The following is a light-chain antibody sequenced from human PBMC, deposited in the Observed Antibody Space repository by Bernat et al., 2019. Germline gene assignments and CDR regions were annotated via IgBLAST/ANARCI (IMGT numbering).Light chain of an antibody. CDR3: AAWDDSLSGHYV. J-gene: IGLJ1*01. CDR2: RNN. V-gene: IGLV1-47*01. CDR1: SSIIGSNY. Sequence: QSVLTQPPSASGTPGQRVTISCSGSSSIIGSNYVYWYQQLPGTAPKLLIYRNNQRPSGVPDRFSGSKSGTSASLAISGLRSEDEADYYCAAWDDSLSGHYVFGTGTKVTVL.